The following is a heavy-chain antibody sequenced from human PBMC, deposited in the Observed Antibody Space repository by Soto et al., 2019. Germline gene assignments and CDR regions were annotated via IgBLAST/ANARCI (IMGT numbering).Heavy chain of an antibody. CDR2: IYHSGST. V-gene: IGHV4-30-2*01. CDR3: ASAGGLGAVAADY. Sequence: QLQLQESGSGLVKPSQTLSLTCAVSGGSISSGGYSWSWIRQPPGKGLEWIGYIYHSGSTYYNPAITSRVTISVDRSKNQFSLKLGSVTAADTAVYYCASAGGLGAVAADYWGQGTLVTVSS. CDR1: GGSISSGGYS. D-gene: IGHD6-19*01. J-gene: IGHJ4*02.